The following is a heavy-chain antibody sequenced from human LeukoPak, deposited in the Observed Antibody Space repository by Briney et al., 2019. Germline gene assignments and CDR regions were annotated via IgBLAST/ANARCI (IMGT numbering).Heavy chain of an antibody. D-gene: IGHD3-10*01. CDR2: INPNSGGT. CDR3: ARTPVGESLYDY. V-gene: IGHV1-2*02. CDR1: GYSFTSYN. J-gene: IGHJ4*02. Sequence: GASVKVSCKTSGYSFTSYNLHWVRQAPGQGLEWMGGINPNSGGTKYAQKFQGRVTMTRDTSISTAYMELSRLRSDDTAVYYCARTPVGESLYDYWGQGTLVTVSS.